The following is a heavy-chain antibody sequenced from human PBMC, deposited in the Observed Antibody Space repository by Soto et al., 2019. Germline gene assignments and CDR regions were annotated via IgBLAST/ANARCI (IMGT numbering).Heavy chain of an antibody. Sequence: GGSLRLSCSASGFTFSNYAMYWVRQAPGKGLEYVSAVSDNGGTSYYADSVKGRFTISRDNSKNTLYLQMTNMDPVDTATYYCAHSSNYEGLYFDYWGQGTLVTVSS. CDR1: GFTFSNYA. CDR3: AHSSNYEGLYFDY. J-gene: IGHJ4*02. D-gene: IGHD1-7*01. V-gene: IGHV3-64D*08. CDR2: VSDNGGTS.